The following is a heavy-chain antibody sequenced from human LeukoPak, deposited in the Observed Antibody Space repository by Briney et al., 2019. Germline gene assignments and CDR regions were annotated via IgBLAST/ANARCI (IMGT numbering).Heavy chain of an antibody. D-gene: IGHD6-13*01. J-gene: IGHJ6*02. Sequence: GGSLRLSCAASGFSFSSYSMNWVRQAPGKGLEWVSDISSSSSTIYYADSVKGRFTISRDNSKNTLYLQMNSLRAEDTAVYYCARDRPYSSSWKKPRDGDGMDVWGQGTTVTVSS. V-gene: IGHV3-48*01. CDR2: ISSSSSTI. CDR1: GFSFSSYS. CDR3: ARDRPYSSSWKKPRDGDGMDV.